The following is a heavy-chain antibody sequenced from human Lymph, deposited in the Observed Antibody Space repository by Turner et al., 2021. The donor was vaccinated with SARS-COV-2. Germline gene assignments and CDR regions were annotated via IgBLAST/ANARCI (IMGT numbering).Heavy chain of an antibody. J-gene: IGHJ4*02. Sequence: QVQLQESGPGLVKPSETLSLTCTVSGGSVTSSSYYWGWIRQPPGKGLEWIGNIYSSESTYYNPSLKSRVTISVDTSKIQFSLKLSSVTAADTAVYYCARHGWLRGYFDYWSQGTLVTVSS. CDR2: IYSSEST. V-gene: IGHV4-39*01. D-gene: IGHD5-18*01. CDR3: ARHGWLRGYFDY. CDR1: GGSVTSSSYY.